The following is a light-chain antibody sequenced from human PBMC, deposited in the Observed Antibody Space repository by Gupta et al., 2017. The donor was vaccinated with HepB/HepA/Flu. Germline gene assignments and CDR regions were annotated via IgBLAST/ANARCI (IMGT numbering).Light chain of an antibody. CDR2: KNN. V-gene: IGLV10-54*04. CDR3: SAWDSSRSAQV. Sequence: QAGLTQPPSLSKGLRQTATLTCTGNSNNVGNQGAAWLQQHQGHPPKLLSYKNNNRPSGISERFSASRSGNTASLTITGLQPEDEADYYCSAWDSSRSAQVFGGGTKLTVL. CDR1: SNNVGNQG. J-gene: IGLJ2*01.